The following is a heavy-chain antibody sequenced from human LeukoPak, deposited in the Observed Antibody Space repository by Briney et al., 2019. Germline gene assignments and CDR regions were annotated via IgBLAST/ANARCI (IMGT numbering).Heavy chain of an antibody. D-gene: IGHD5-18*01. V-gene: IGHV3-30-3*01. CDR3: AGHPWIQLWLLGY. CDR1: GFTFSSYA. CDR2: ISYDGSNK. Sequence: PGGSLRLSCAASGFTFSSYAMHWVRQAPGKGLEWVAVISYDGSNKYYADSVKGRFTISRDNSKNTLYLQMNSLRAEDTAVYYCAGHPWIQLWLLGYWGQGTLVTVSS. J-gene: IGHJ4*02.